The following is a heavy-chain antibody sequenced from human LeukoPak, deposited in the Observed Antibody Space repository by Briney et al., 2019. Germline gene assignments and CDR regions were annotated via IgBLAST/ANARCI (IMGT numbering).Heavy chain of an antibody. V-gene: IGHV4-39*01. D-gene: IGHD3-10*01. CDR1: GGSISSTSYY. CDR2: IYYSGST. J-gene: IGHJ4*02. CDR3: ARLDTMLDY. Sequence: KPSGTLSLTCTISGGSISSTSYYWGWIRQPPGKGLDWIGSIYYSGSTYYNPSLKSRVTISVDTSKNQFSLKLSSVTAADTAVYYCARLDTMLDYWGQGTLVTVSS.